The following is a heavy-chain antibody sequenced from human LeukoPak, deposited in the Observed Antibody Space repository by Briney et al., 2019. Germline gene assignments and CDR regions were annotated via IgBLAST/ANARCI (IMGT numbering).Heavy chain of an antibody. CDR1: GFTFSSDA. J-gene: IGHJ5*02. D-gene: IGHD6-6*01. Sequence: GGSLRLSCAASGFTFSSDAMNWVRQAPGQGLEWVSAISSSGSSTYYADSVKGRFTISRDNSKNTLYLQMNSLRAEDTAVYYCAKDRGQLVPKYNWFDPWGQGTLVTVSS. CDR2: ISSSGSST. V-gene: IGHV3-23*01. CDR3: AKDRGQLVPKYNWFDP.